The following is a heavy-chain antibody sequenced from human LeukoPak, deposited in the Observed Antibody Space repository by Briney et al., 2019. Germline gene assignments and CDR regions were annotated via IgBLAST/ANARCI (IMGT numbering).Heavy chain of an antibody. CDR2: INPSGGST. V-gene: IGHV1-46*01. CDR1: GYTFTSYY. D-gene: IGHD3-22*01. J-gene: IGHJ4*02. Sequence: ASVKVSCKASGYTFTSYYMHWVRQAPGQGLEWMGIINPSGGSTSYAQKFQGRVTMTRDTSTSTVYMELSSLRSEDTAVYYCARDYYYDSSGYYSATFDYGGQGTLVTVSP. CDR3: ARDYYYDSSGYYSATFDY.